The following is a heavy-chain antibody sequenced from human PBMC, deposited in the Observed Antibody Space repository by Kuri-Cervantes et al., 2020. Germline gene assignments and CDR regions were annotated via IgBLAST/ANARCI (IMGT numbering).Heavy chain of an antibody. V-gene: IGHV3-30*18. CDR3: AKDRRSENYYYYGMDV. Sequence: GGSLRLSCAASGFTFSSYGMHWVRQAPGKGLEWVAVISYDGSNKYYADSVKGRFTISRDNSKNTLYLQVNSLRAEDTAVYYCAKDRRSENYYYYGMDVWGQGTTVTVSS. CDR1: GFTFSSYG. J-gene: IGHJ6*02. D-gene: IGHD5-24*01. CDR2: ISYDGSNK.